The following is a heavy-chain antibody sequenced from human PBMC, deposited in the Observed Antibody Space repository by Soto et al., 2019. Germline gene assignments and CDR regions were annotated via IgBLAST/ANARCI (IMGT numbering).Heavy chain of an antibody. V-gene: IGHV4-34*01. CDR3: ARRQLNYDFWSGYYRQAPFDY. D-gene: IGHD3-3*01. CDR1: GGSFSGYY. J-gene: IGHJ4*02. CDR2: INHSGST. Sequence: TSETLSLTCAVYGGSFSGYYWSWIRQPPGKGLEWIGEINHSGSTNYNPSLKSRVTISVDTSKNQFSLKLSSVTAADTAVYYCARRQLNYDFWSGYYRQAPFDYWGQGTLVTVSS.